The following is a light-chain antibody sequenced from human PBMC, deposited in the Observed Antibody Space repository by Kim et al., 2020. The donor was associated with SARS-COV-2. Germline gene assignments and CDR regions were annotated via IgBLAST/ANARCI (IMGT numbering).Light chain of an antibody. J-gene: IGLJ3*02. V-gene: IGLV3-1*01. CDR1: KLGDKY. Sequence: VFPDQTASITCSGDKLGDKYVCWYQQKPGQSPVLVIYQATKRPSGIPERFSGSNSGNRATLTIRGTQAMDEADYYCQAWDSGTDWVFGGGTKL. CDR3: QAWDSGTDWV. CDR2: QAT.